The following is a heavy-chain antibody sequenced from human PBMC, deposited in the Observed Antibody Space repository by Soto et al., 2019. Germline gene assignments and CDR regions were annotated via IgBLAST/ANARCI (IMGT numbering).Heavy chain of an antibody. V-gene: IGHV4-61*01. D-gene: IGHD2-15*01. CDR2: IYYSGST. CDR3: ARFSGTLSWNYGMDV. J-gene: IGHJ6*02. CDR1: GGSIGTGSYY. Sequence: PSGTLSLTCTASGGSIGTGSYYWSWISQHPGKGLEWIGYIYYSGSTYYNPSLKSRVTISVDTSKNQFSLKLSSVTAADTAVYYCARFSGTLSWNYGMDVWGQGTPVTVS.